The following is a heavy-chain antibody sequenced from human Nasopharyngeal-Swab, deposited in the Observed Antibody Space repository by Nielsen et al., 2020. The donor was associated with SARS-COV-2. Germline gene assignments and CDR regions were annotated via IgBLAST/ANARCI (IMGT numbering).Heavy chain of an antibody. Sequence: GESLKISCAASGFTVSSNYMSWVRQAPGKGLEWVSVIYSGGSTYYADSVKGRFTISRDNSKNTLYLQMNGLRAEDTAVYYCARDVGGSYSTWGQGTLVTVSS. CDR2: IYSGGST. CDR1: GFTVSSNY. V-gene: IGHV3-53*01. CDR3: ARDVGGSYST. J-gene: IGHJ4*02. D-gene: IGHD1-26*01.